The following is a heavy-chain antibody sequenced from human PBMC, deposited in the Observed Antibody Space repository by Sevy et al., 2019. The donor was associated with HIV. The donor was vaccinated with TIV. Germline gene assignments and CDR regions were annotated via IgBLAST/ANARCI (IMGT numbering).Heavy chain of an antibody. Sequence: GGSLRLSCTASGFSFSSYAMSWVRQAPGKVLEWVSTIIGSGVRTYSVDSVKGRLPISRDNSKNTLYLQMTSLRAEDTAVYYCAKDFHDYGDFYFDYWGRGTLVTVSS. CDR3: AKDFHDYGDFYFDY. D-gene: IGHD4-17*01. J-gene: IGHJ4*02. V-gene: IGHV3-23*01. CDR1: GFSFSSYA. CDR2: IIGSGVRT.